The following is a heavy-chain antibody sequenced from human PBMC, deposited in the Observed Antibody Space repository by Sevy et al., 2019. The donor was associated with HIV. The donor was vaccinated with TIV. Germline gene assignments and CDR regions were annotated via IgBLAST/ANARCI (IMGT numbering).Heavy chain of an antibody. CDR3: AKDLRVVIPSAMQPADL. CDR1: KFPFRSNG. V-gene: IGHV3-30*02. Sequence: GGCLRLSCVASKFPFRSNGFHWVRQPPGKGLEWLSYINFDGSDRKYADSVKGRFTVSRDSSKNTLYLQMNSLRAEDTDVYYCAKDLRVVIPSAMQPADLWGQGTLVTVSS. D-gene: IGHD2-2*01. CDR2: INFDGSDR. J-gene: IGHJ5*02.